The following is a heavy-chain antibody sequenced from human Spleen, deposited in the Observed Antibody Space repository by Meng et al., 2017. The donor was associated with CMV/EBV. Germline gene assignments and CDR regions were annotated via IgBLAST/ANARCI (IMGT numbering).Heavy chain of an antibody. CDR3: ARGGLRFLEGLFRNYFDY. J-gene: IGHJ4*02. V-gene: IGHV4-34*01. Sequence: GSFSGYYWSWIRQPPGKGLEWIGEINQSGSTNYNPSLKSRVTISVDTSRNQFSLKLSSVTAADTAVYYCARGGLRFLEGLFRNYFDYWGQGTLVTVSS. D-gene: IGHD3-3*01. CDR1: GSFSGYY. CDR2: INQSGST.